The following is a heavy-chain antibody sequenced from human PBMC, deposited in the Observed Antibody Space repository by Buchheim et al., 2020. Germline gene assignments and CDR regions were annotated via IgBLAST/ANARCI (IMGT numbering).Heavy chain of an antibody. D-gene: IGHD2-15*01. Sequence: QVQLVESGGGGVQPGRSLRLSCAASGFTFSSYGMHWVRLAPGKGLEWVAVISYDGSNKYYADSVKGRFTISRDNSKNTLYLQMNSLRAEDTAVYYCAKEARAYCSGGSCYSDYWGQGTL. CDR3: AKEARAYCSGGSCYSDY. J-gene: IGHJ4*02. CDR2: ISYDGSNK. CDR1: GFTFSSYG. V-gene: IGHV3-30*18.